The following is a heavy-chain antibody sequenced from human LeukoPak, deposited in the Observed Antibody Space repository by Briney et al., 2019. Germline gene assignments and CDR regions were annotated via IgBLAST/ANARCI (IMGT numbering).Heavy chain of an antibody. V-gene: IGHV1-8*03. D-gene: IGHD3-22*01. CDR1: GYTFTKYD. CDR3: ARVDGSSDY. Sequence: ASVKVSCKASGYTFTKYDINWVRQAPGQGLEWMGWMNPKSGNTGHAQKFQGRVTITRDTSISTVYMELSSLRSEDTAVYFCARVDGSSDYWGQGTLVTVSS. CDR2: MNPKSGNT. J-gene: IGHJ4*02.